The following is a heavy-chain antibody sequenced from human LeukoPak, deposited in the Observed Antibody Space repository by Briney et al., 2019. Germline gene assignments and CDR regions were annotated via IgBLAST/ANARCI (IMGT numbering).Heavy chain of an antibody. J-gene: IGHJ4*02. D-gene: IGHD3-22*01. V-gene: IGHV3-23*01. Sequence: PGGSLRLSCAASGFTFSSYAMSWVRQAPGKGLEWVSAISGSGGSTYYADSVKGRFTISRDNAKNSLYLQMNSLRAEDTAVYYCAREANYYDSSGVFDYWGQGTLVTVSS. CDR3: AREANYYDSSGVFDY. CDR1: GFTFSSYA. CDR2: ISGSGGST.